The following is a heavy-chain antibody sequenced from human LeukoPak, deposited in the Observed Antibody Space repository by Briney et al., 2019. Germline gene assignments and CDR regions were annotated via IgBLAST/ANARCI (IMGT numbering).Heavy chain of an antibody. D-gene: IGHD5-18*01. J-gene: IGHJ6*04. CDR2: INHRGST. CDR3: ARGSYGYPYGMDL. V-gene: IGHV4-34*01. Sequence: SWETLSFTCDLFGGPFGGYHWSWIRQPPGKGLEWIGEINHRGSTNYNPSLKRRVTISVDTYKNQFSLKLSSVTDADTAVYYCARGSYGYPYGMDLWGKGTTVTVSS. CDR1: GGPFGGYH.